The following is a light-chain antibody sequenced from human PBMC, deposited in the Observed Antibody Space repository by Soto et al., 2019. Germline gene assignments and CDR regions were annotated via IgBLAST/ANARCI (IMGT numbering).Light chain of an antibody. J-gene: IGKJ3*01. CDR3: QQYGSSPLFT. CDR2: GAS. CDR1: QSVSSSD. Sequence: EIVLTQSPGTLSLSPGERATLSCRASQSVSSSDLAWYQQKPGQAPRLLIYGASSRATGIPDRFSGSGSGTAFTLTISRLEPEDFAVYYCQQYGSSPLFTFGPGTKVDIK. V-gene: IGKV3-20*01.